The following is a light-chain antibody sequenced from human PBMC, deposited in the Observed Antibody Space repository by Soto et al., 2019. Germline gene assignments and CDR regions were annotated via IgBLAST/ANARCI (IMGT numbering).Light chain of an antibody. CDR2: AAS. CDR3: QQYYSYPVT. CDR1: QGISSY. Sequence: AIRMTQSPSSLSASTGDRVTITCRASQGISSYLAWYQQKPGKAPKLLIYAASTLQSGVPSRFSGSGSGTDFTLTISCLQSEDFATYYCQQYYSYPVTFGHGTKVEIK. J-gene: IGKJ1*01. V-gene: IGKV1-8*01.